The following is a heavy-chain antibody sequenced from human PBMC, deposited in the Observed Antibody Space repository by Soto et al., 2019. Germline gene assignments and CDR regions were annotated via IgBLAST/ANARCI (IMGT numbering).Heavy chain of an antibody. D-gene: IGHD2-15*01. CDR2: ISWNSGTK. J-gene: IGHJ4*02. Sequence: GGSLSLSCAASGFTFDDYAMHWARQAPGKGLEWVSGISWNSGTKGYADSVKGRFTISRDNAKNSLYLQMSGLRAEDTAFYYCVKDVIGYCSAGNCFPDSYFDYWGQGAMVTVST. CDR1: GFTFDDYA. V-gene: IGHV3-9*01. CDR3: VKDVIGYCSAGNCFPDSYFDY.